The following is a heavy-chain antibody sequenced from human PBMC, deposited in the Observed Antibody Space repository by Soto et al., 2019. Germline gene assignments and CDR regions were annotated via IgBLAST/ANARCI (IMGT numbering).Heavy chain of an antibody. V-gene: IGHV4-59*01. J-gene: IGHJ4*02. CDR3: ARAVPFGIAAAGTFPRDTKFDY. CDR2: IYYSGST. Sequence: LSLTCTVSGGSISSYYWSWIRQPPGKGLEWIGYIYYSGSTNYNPSLKSRVTISVDTSKNQFSLKLSSVTAADTAVYYCARAVPFGIAAAGTFPRDTKFDYWGQGTLVTVSS. CDR1: GGSISSYY. D-gene: IGHD6-13*01.